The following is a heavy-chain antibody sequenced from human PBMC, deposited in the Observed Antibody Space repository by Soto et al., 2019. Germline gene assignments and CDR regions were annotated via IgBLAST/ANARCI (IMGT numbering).Heavy chain of an antibody. D-gene: IGHD3-22*01. Sequence: VLSLRLSCAVSGITFRSHALSWVRQAPGKGLEWVSGISGSGADTHYADSVKGRFTISRDNSKNTLYLQMNSLRAEDTAVYYCASSYYYDGSGYSGSFFQPWGQGTLVTVSS. CDR3: ASSYYYDGSGYSGSFFQP. J-gene: IGHJ1*01. CDR2: ISGSGADT. V-gene: IGHV3-23*01. CDR1: GITFRSHA.